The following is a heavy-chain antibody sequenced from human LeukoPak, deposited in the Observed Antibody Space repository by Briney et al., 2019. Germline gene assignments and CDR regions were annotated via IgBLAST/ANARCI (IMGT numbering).Heavy chain of an antibody. J-gene: IGHJ4*02. Sequence: GGSLRLPCTGSGFTFSGYWMHWVRQVPGKGLVWVSRINSDGSDMSYADSVKGRFTISRDNAKNTVYLQMNSLRVEDTALYYCARDSRWYNGRYYDEGIDYWGQGTLVTVSS. CDR3: ARDSRWYNGRYYDEGIDY. CDR2: INSDGSDM. CDR1: GFTFSGYW. D-gene: IGHD1-26*01. V-gene: IGHV3-74*01.